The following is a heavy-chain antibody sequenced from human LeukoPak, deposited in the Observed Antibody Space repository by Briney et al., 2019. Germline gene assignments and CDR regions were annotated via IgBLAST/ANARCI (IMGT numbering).Heavy chain of an antibody. CDR3: AKGGGYEAQYYYYYLDV. D-gene: IGHD5-12*01. CDR2: INSDGSST. V-gene: IGHV3-74*01. CDR1: GFTFSSYW. J-gene: IGHJ6*03. Sequence: PGGSLRLSCAASGFTFSSYWMHWVGQSPGKGLVGVSRINSDGSSTSYADSVNGRCAISRDNCKNTRYLQMKRLRGEDTAVYYCAKGGGYEAQYYYYYLDVWGKGTTVTISS.